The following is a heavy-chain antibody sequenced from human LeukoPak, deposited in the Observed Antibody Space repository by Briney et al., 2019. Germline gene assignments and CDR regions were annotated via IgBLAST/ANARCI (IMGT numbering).Heavy chain of an antibody. D-gene: IGHD3-10*01. J-gene: IGHJ4*02. CDR2: INPNSGGT. CDR3: AKGLWFGDENPPYFDY. V-gene: IGHV1-2*02. CDR1: GYTLTELS. Sequence: ASVKVSCKASGYTLTELSMHWVRQAPGQGLEWMGWINPNSGGTNYAQKFQGRVTMTRDTSISTAYMELSRLRSDDTAVYYCAKGLWFGDENPPYFDYWGQGILVTVSS.